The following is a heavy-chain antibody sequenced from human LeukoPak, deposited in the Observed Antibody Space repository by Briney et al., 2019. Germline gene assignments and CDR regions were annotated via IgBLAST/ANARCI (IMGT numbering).Heavy chain of an antibody. CDR3: ASPYGGNSGGSDAFVI. V-gene: IGHV4-39*01. J-gene: IGHJ3*02. CDR1: GGSISSSSYY. D-gene: IGHD4-23*01. Sequence: SETLSLTCTVSGGSISSSSYYWGWIRQPPGKGLEWIGSIYYSGSTYHNPSLKSRVTISVDTSKNQFSLKLSSVTAADTAVYYCASPYGGNSGGSDAFVIWGQGTMVTVSS. CDR2: IYYSGST.